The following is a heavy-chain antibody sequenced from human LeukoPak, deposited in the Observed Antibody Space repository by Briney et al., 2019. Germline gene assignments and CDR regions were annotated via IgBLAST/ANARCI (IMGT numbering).Heavy chain of an antibody. J-gene: IGHJ4*02. Sequence: SETLSLTCTVSGGSISRYYWNWIRQPPGKGLEWLGYIYYSGSTNYNPSLESRVTISVDTSMHQFSLKLASVTAADTAVYYCARVEYTSDWYPFDYWGQGTLVTVSS. CDR1: GGSISRYY. V-gene: IGHV4-59*01. CDR3: ARVEYTSDWYPFDY. CDR2: IYYSGST. D-gene: IGHD6-19*01.